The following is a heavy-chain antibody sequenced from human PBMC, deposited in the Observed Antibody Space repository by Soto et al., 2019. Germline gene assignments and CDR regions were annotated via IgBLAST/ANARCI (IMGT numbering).Heavy chain of an antibody. CDR3: ARRGTMVRGVDWFGP. D-gene: IGHD3-10*01. CDR2: IDPSDSET. Sequence: GESLKISCNGSGYIFTSYWISWGRQMPGKGLEWMGRIDPSDSETNYSPSFQGHVTISADKSIRTAYLQWSSLKASDTAMYYCARRGTMVRGVDWFGPWGQGTLVTVSS. V-gene: IGHV5-10-1*01. CDR1: GYIFTSYW. J-gene: IGHJ5*02.